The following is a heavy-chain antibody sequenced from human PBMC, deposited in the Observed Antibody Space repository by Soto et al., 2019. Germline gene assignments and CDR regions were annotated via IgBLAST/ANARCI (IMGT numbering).Heavy chain of an antibody. CDR3: AIVSLDILAGPPWVWYLDL. J-gene: IGHJ2*01. D-gene: IGHD3-9*01. V-gene: IGHV4-34*01. Sequence: QVQLQQWGAGPLRPLETLSLTCGVSGGAFSGYYWAWIRQSPGKGLEWIGEINDRGSINYNPSLMSRVMSSVERSKNHYLLHPRSVTAAATAVYYCAIVSLDILAGPPWVWYLDLGCSGTLVTVSS. CDR2: INDRGSI. CDR1: GGAFSGYY.